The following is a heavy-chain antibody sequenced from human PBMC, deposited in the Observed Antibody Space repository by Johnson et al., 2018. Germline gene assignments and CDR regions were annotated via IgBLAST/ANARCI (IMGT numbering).Heavy chain of an antibody. J-gene: IGHJ6*02. V-gene: IGHV1-8*01. CDR2: MNPYSGNT. D-gene: IGHD3-3*01. CDR3: ARGRKNDFWSGYYPYYGMDV. CDR1: GYTFTNYD. Sequence: VRLVEAGTEVKKPGASVRVSCKASGYTFTNYDINWVRQAPGQGLEWMGWMNPYSGNTGFVQHFQGRSIMTRNTSISTVNMELSSRRSEDTGVDDCARGRKNDFWSGYYPYYGMDVWGQGTTVTISS.